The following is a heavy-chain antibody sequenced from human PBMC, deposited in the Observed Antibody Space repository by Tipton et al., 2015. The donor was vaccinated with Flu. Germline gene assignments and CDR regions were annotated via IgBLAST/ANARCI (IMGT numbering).Heavy chain of an antibody. J-gene: IGHJ2*01. CDR3: AREYMVRALLDS. V-gene: IGHV4-61*02. D-gene: IGHD3-10*01. Sequence: TLSLTCTVSGGSVSSGSYYWTWIRQPAGKGLEWIGRVYASRTTNNNPSLKSRVTLSVDTSKNQFSLKLRSVTAADTGVYYCAREYMVRALLDSWGRGALVTVSS. CDR1: GGSVSSGSYY. CDR2: VYASRTT.